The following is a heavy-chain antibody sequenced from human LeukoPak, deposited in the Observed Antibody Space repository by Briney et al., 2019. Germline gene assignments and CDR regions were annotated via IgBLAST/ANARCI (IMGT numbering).Heavy chain of an antibody. CDR1: GFSFSSYA. Sequence: GGSLRLSCAASGFSFSSYAMSWVRQAPGKELEWVSSISSSSSYIYYADSVKGRFTISRDNAKNSLYLQMNSLRAEDTAVYYCARDGTIFGVPTDYWGQGTLVTVSS. D-gene: IGHD3-3*01. V-gene: IGHV3-21*01. CDR2: ISSSSSYI. CDR3: ARDGTIFGVPTDY. J-gene: IGHJ4*02.